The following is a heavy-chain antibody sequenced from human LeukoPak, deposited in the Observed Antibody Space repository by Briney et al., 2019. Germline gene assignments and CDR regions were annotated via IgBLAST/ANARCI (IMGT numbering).Heavy chain of an antibody. V-gene: IGHV4-59*12. CDR1: GDSISSYY. D-gene: IGHD3-16*01. J-gene: IGHJ6*02. CDR2: IYYSGST. CDR3: ARGLKYYYYGMDV. Sequence: SETLSLTCTVSGDSISSYYWSWIRQPPGKGLEWIGYIYYSGSTNYNPSLKSRVTISVDTSKNQFSLKLSSVTAADTAVYYCARGLKYYYYGMDVWGQGTTVTVSS.